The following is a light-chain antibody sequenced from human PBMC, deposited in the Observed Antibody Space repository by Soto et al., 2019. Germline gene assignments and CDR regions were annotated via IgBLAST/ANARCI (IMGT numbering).Light chain of an antibody. J-gene: IGLJ3*02. V-gene: IGLV1-47*02. CDR3: AVWDDSLRGWV. Sequence: QSVLTQPPSASGNPGQRVTISCSGSFSNIGSNYVYWYQQLPGTAPKLLIFTNDQRTSGVPGRFSGSKSGTSASLAISGLRSEDDAEYYCAVWDDSLRGWVFGGGTKVTVL. CDR2: TND. CDR1: FSNIGSNY.